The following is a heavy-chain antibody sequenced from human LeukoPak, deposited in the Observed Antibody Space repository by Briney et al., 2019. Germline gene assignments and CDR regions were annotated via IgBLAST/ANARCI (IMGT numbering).Heavy chain of an antibody. J-gene: IGHJ5*02. Sequence: GASVKVSCKASGYTFTIYDINWGRQATAQGLEWMGWTNPNSGNTGYAQQFQGRVNITRNTSISTAYMELSSLRSEDTAVYYCARGGQWLVGRDWFDPWGQGTLVTVSS. V-gene: IGHV1-8*03. D-gene: IGHD6-19*01. CDR1: GYTFTIYD. CDR2: TNPNSGNT. CDR3: ARGGQWLVGRDWFDP.